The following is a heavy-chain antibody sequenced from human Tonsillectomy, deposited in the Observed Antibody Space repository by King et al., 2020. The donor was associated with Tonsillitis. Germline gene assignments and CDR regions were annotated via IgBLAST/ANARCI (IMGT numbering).Heavy chain of an antibody. V-gene: IGHV3-21*01. J-gene: IGHJ6*02. CDR3: AGGVEWFGESNYYYYGMDV. D-gene: IGHD3-10*01. Sequence: VQLVESGGGLVKPGGSLRLSCAASGFTFSSYSMNWVRQAPGKGLEWVSSISSSSSYIYYADSVKGRFTISRDNAKNSLYLQMNSLRAEDTAVYYCAGGVEWFGESNYYYYGMDVWGQGTTVTVSS. CDR2: ISSSSSYI. CDR1: GFTFSSYS.